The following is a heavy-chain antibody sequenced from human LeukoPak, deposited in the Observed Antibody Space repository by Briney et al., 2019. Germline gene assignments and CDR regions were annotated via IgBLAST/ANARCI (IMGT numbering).Heavy chain of an antibody. J-gene: IGHJ3*02. V-gene: IGHV4-59*01. CDR1: GGSISSYY. CDR3: AREKPLAVAVYGDAFDI. D-gene: IGHD6-19*01. Sequence: PSETLSLTCTVSGGSISSYYWSWIRQPPGKGLEWIGYIYYSGSTNYNPSLKSRVTISVDTSKNQFSLKLSSVTAADTAVYYCAREKPLAVAVYGDAFDIWGQGTMVTVSS. CDR2: IYYSGST.